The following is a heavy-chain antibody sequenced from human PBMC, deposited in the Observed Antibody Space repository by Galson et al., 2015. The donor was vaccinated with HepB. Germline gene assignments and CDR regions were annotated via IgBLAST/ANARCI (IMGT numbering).Heavy chain of an antibody. CDR3: ARGRYCSGGSCPKLNWFDP. CDR2: IWYDGSNK. V-gene: IGHV3-33*01. Sequence: SLRLSCAASGFTFSSYGMHWVRQAPGKGLEWVAVIWYDGSNKYYADSVKGRFTISRDNSKNTLYLQMNSLRAEDTAVYYCARGRYCSGGSCPKLNWFDPWGQGTLVTVSS. CDR1: GFTFSSYG. J-gene: IGHJ5*02. D-gene: IGHD2-15*01.